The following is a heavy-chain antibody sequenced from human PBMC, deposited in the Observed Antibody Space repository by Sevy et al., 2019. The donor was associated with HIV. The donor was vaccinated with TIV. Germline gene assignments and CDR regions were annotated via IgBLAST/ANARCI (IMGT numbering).Heavy chain of an antibody. D-gene: IGHD1-26*01. J-gene: IGHJ4*02. CDR2: INPNSGST. Sequence: ASVKVSCKASGYTFTSSYMNWVRQAPGQGLEWMGIINPNSGSTTYAQKFQGRVTMTRDTSSSTDYMELSSLRSADTAVYYCARSLLGYSGSYYGGYYFVYWGQGTLVTVSS. V-gene: IGHV1-46*01. CDR1: GYTFTSSY. CDR3: ARSLLGYSGSYYGGYYFVY.